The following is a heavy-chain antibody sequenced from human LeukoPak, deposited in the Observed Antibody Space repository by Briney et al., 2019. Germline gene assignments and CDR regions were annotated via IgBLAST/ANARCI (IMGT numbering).Heavy chain of an antibody. CDR1: GFTFSSYAM. CDR3: ERLWGYDGYAPYGMDV. D-gene: IGHD5-12*01. V-gene: IGHV4-4*02. CDR2: IYHSGNT. Sequence: GSLRLSCAASGFTFSSYAMSWVRQAPGKGLEWMGEIYHSGNTNYNPSLKSRVTISVDKSNNQFSLKLSSVTAADTAVYYCERLWGYDGYAPYGMDVWGQGTTVTVSS. J-gene: IGHJ6*02.